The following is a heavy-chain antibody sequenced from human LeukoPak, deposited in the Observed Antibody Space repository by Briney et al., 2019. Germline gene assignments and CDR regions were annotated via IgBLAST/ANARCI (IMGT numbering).Heavy chain of an antibody. CDR3: ARHVPHENGNKRGFEH. D-gene: IGHD2/OR15-2a*01. Sequence: SETLSLTCAVSGYSISSGYYWGWIRQPPGKGMEWIGSIYHSGSTYYNPSLKSRVTMSVDTSKNQFSLKLSSVTAADTAVYHCARHVPHENGNKRGFEHWGQGTLVTVSS. J-gene: IGHJ4*02. CDR2: IYHSGST. CDR1: GYSISSGYY. V-gene: IGHV4-38-2*01.